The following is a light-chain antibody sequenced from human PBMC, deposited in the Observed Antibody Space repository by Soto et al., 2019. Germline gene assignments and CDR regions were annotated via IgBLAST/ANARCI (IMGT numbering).Light chain of an antibody. CDR2: DAS. Sequence: EIVFAPSPATLPLSPGERSTLSCRASQSVSSYLAWYQQKPGQAPRLLIYDASNRATGIPARFSGSGSGTDFTLTISSLEPEDFAVYYCQQRSNWRVTFGQGTRLEIK. V-gene: IGKV3-11*01. CDR1: QSVSSY. J-gene: IGKJ5*01. CDR3: QQRSNWRVT.